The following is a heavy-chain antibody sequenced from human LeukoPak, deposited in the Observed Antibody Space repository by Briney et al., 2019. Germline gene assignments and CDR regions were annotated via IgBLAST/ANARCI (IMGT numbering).Heavy chain of an antibody. CDR2: ISESGGNT. J-gene: IGHJ4*02. D-gene: IGHD6-19*01. V-gene: IGHV3-23*01. Sequence: GGSLRLSCAASGFTFSDYAMTWVRQGPGQGLEWVASISESGGNTYYADSVRGRFTISRENSKNTLHLQMNSLRAEDTAVYYCAKGFHGSVAGTNWGQGTLVTVSS. CDR1: GFTFSDYA. CDR3: AKGFHGSVAGTN.